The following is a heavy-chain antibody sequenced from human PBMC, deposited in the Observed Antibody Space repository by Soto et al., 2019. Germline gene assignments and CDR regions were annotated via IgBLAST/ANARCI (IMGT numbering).Heavy chain of an antibody. CDR3: ARGSPRWFDP. CDR1: GYTFTSYA. CDR2: INAGNGNT. J-gene: IGHJ5*02. V-gene: IGHV1-3*05. Sequence: QVQLVQSGAEEKKPGATVKVSCKASGYTFTSYAMDWVRQAPGQRLEWMGWINAGNGNTKYSQKFQGRVTMTRDTSASTAYVERRSLGSEDTAVYYCARGSPRWFDPWGQGTVVTVSS.